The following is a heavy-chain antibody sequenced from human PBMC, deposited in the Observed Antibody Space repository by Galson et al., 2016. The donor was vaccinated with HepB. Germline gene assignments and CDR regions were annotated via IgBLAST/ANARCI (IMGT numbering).Heavy chain of an antibody. CDR3: AKEGHHDFWSGYYNWFAP. D-gene: IGHD3-3*01. J-gene: IGHJ5*02. CDR1: GFTFSSYA. Sequence: SLRLSCAASGFTFSSYAIHWVRQAPGKGLEWVAVISYDGTNKYYADSVKGRFTISRDNSKNSLYLQMNSLRPEDTAVYYCAKEGHHDFWSGYYNWFAPWGQGTLSPSPQ. V-gene: IGHV3-30-3*01. CDR2: ISYDGTNK.